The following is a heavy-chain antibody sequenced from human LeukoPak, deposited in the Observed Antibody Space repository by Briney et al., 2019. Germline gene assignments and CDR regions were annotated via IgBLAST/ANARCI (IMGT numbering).Heavy chain of an antibody. CDR3: ARNARYNWFDP. Sequence: PSETLSLTCNVSGGPINSNIYYWAWVRQPPGKGLEWIGSIYYSGSTYYNPSLKSRVTISLDTSKNQFSLKLSSVTAADTAVYYCARNARYNWFDPWGQGTLVSVSS. J-gene: IGHJ5*02. V-gene: IGHV4-39*07. CDR1: GGPINSNIYY. CDR2: IYYSGST.